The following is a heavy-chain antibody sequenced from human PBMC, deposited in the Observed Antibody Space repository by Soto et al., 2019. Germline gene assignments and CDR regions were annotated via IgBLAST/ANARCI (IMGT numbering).Heavy chain of an antibody. CDR2: INAGNGNT. Sequence: GASVKVSCKASGYTFTSYAMQWVRQAPGQRLEWMGWINAGNGNTKYSQKFQGRVTITRDTSASTAYMELSSLRSEDTAVYYCARDRGVVAATYSFDYWGQGTLVTVSS. CDR1: GYTFTSYA. D-gene: IGHD2-15*01. V-gene: IGHV1-3*01. J-gene: IGHJ4*02. CDR3: ARDRGVVAATYSFDY.